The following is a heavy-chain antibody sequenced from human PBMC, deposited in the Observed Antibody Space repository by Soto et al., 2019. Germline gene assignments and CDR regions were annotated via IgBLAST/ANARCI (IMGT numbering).Heavy chain of an antibody. V-gene: IGHV3-53*01. CDR2: IYSDGST. CDR1: GFTVSSNY. D-gene: IGHD4-17*01. CDR3: ARVGYAVTTGGAFDI. J-gene: IGHJ3*02. Sequence: EVQLVESGGGLIQPGGSLRLSCAASGFTVSSNYMSWVRQAPGKGLEWVSVIYSDGSTFYADSVKGRFTISRDNSKNTRYLQMNSLRAEDTAVYYCARVGYAVTTGGAFDIWGQGTMVTVSS.